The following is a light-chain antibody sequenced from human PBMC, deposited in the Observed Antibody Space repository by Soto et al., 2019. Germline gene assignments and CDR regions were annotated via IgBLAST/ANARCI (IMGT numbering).Light chain of an antibody. J-gene: IGLJ3*02. V-gene: IGLV3-27*01. CDR2: KDS. CDR3: YSAADNNLGV. CDR1: VLAKKY. Sequence: SYELTQPSSVSVSPGHTARITCSENVLAKKYARWFQQKPAQAPVLVIYKDSERPSGIPERFSGSSSGTTVTLTISGAQVEDEADYYCYSAADNNLGVFGGGTKLTVL.